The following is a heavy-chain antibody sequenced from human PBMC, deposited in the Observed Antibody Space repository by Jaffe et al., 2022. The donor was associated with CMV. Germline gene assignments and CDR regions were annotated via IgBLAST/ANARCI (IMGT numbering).Heavy chain of an antibody. Sequence: EVQLVESGGGLVQPGGSLKLSCAASGFTFSGSAMHWVRQASGKGLEWVGRIRSKANSYATAYAASVKGRFTISRDDSKNTAYLQMNSLKTEDTAVYYCTRHGVLQRNYYYYYGMDVWGQGTTVTVSS. CDR1: GFTFSGSA. CDR3: TRHGVLQRNYYYYYGMDV. J-gene: IGHJ6*02. V-gene: IGHV3-73*02. D-gene: IGHD2-15*01. CDR2: IRSKANSYAT.